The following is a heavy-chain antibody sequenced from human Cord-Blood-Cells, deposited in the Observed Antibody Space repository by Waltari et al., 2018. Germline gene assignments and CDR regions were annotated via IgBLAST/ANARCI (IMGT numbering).Heavy chain of an antibody. J-gene: IGHJ6*02. Sequence: QVTLRESGPALVKPTQTLTLTCTFSGFSLSTSGMCVSWIRQPPGKALDWLALIDWDDDKYYITSLKTRRTISKDTSKSLVVLTMTSMYPVDTATYYCARMRAAAVYYYGMDVWGQGTTVTVSS. CDR3: ARMRAAAVYYYGMDV. CDR1: GFSLSTSGMC. V-gene: IGHV2-70*01. CDR2: IDWDDDK. D-gene: IGHD6-13*01.